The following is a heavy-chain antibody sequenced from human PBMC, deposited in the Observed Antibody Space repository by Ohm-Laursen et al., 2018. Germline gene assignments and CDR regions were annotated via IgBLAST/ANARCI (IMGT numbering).Heavy chain of an antibody. Sequence: SLRLSCTASGFTFSSYGMHWVRQAPGKGLEWVAVISYDGSNKYYADSVKGRFTISRDNSKNTLYLQMNSLRAEDTAVYYCAKVLELFYYYYYGMDVWGQGTTVTVSS. CDR3: AKVLELFYYYYYGMDV. J-gene: IGHJ6*02. V-gene: IGHV3-30*18. D-gene: IGHD1-7*01. CDR1: GFTFSSYG. CDR2: ISYDGSNK.